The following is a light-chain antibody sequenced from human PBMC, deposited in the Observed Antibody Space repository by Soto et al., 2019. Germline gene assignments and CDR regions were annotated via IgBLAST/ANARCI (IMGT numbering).Light chain of an antibody. CDR2: GAS. V-gene: IGKV3-15*01. Sequence: EIVLTQYPATLSLSPGERATLSCRASQSVSSYLAWYQQKPGQAPRLLIHGASTRAPGIPARFSGSGSGTDFTLTISSLQSEDFAVYYCHQYDHWPQTFGQGTKVDIK. CDR1: QSVSSY. J-gene: IGKJ1*01. CDR3: HQYDHWPQT.